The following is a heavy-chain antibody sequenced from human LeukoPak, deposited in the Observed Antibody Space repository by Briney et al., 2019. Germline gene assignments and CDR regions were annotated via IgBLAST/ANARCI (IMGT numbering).Heavy chain of an antibody. D-gene: IGHD4-17*01. V-gene: IGHV3-15*01. CDR1: GFTFSDGW. Sequence: PGGSLRLSCAASGFTFSDGWMNWVRQAPGKGLEWVGRIKSKTDGGTTDYAAPVKGRFTISRDDSKNTLYLQMNSLKTEDTAVYYCTTADYGDYQGDYYYYGMDVWGQGTTVTVSS. CDR3: TTADYGDYQGDYYYYGMDV. J-gene: IGHJ6*02. CDR2: IKSKTDGGTT.